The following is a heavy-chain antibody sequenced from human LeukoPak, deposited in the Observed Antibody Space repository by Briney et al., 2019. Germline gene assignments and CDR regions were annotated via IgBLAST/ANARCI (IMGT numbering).Heavy chain of an antibody. V-gene: IGHV1-69*13. CDR3: ARGKSEAYYDSSDY. Sequence: ASVKVSCKVCVGTFSSYAISWVRQGPGQGLEWMGRIIPIFGTRNSAQKFQGRVTITADESTSTAYMELSSLRSEDTAVYYCARGKSEAYYDSSDYWGQGTLVTVSS. CDR2: IIPIFGTR. J-gene: IGHJ4*02. CDR1: VGTFSSYA. D-gene: IGHD3-22*01.